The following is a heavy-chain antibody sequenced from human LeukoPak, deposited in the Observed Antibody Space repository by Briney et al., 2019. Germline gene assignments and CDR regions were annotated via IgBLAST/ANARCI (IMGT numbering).Heavy chain of an antibody. D-gene: IGHD2-21*01. J-gene: IGHJ4*02. CDR3: ARDQGGGNCDL. Sequence: ASVKVSCKASGYTFATYGFSWVRQAPGQGLEWMGWISAYNGHRTYAQNFQGRVSMTTDSSTNTAYMELRSLRPDDTAVYYCARDQGGGNCDLWGQGSLVTVSS. V-gene: IGHV1-18*01. CDR2: ISAYNGHR. CDR1: GYTFATYG.